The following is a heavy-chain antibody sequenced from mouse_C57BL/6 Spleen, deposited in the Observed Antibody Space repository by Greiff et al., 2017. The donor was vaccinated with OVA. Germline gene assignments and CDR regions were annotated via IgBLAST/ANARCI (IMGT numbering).Heavy chain of an antibody. CDR2: ISYDGSN. J-gene: IGHJ3*01. D-gene: IGHD1-1*01. CDR1: GYSITSGYY. V-gene: IGHV3-6*01. Sequence: DVKLQESGPGLVKPSQSLSLTCSVTGYSITSGYYWNWIRQFPGNKLEWMGYISYDGSNNYNPSLKNRISITRDTSKNQFFLKLNSVTTEDTATYYCARDGYGSPFAYWGQGTLVTVSA. CDR3: ARDGYGSPFAY.